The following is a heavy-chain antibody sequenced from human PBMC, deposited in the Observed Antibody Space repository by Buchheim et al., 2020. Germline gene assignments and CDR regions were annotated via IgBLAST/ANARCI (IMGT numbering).Heavy chain of an antibody. CDR2: INHSGST. D-gene: IGHD3-22*01. CDR3: AMYYYDSSGPGPNWFDP. V-gene: IGHV4-34*01. CDR1: GGSFSGYY. J-gene: IGHJ5*02. Sequence: QVQLQQWGAGLLKPSETLSLTCAVYGGSFSGYYWSWIRQPPGKGLEWIGEINHSGSTNYNPSLKSRVTISVDTSKNQFSLKLSSVNAADTAVYYCAMYYYDSSGPGPNWFDPWGQGNL.